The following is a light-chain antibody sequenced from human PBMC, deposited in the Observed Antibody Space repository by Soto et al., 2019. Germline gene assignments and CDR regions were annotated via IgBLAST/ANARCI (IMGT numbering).Light chain of an antibody. Sequence: QSVLTQPPSVSAAPGQRVTISCSGSASNVGTHFVSWYQQSPGAAPKLLIYDNDERPSEIPDRFSGSKSDTSATLTITGLQTGDEADYYCGTLDSGLTAGVFGGGTKLTVL. CDR2: DND. CDR1: ASNVGTHF. J-gene: IGLJ2*01. V-gene: IGLV1-51*01. CDR3: GTLDSGLTAGV.